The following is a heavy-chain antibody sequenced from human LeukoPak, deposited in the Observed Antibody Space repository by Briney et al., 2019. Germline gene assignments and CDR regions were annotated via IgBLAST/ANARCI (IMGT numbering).Heavy chain of an antibody. J-gene: IGHJ4*02. CDR1: RFTFSSYW. CDR3: ATSRTFDY. Sequence: GGSLRLSCAASRFTFSSYWMNWVRQAPGKGLEWVANINQDGTEKFYVDSVKGRFTISRDNAKNSLYLQMNSLTGEDTAVYYCATSRTFDYWGQGTLVTVSS. D-gene: IGHD1-7*01. CDR2: INQDGTEK. V-gene: IGHV3-7*01.